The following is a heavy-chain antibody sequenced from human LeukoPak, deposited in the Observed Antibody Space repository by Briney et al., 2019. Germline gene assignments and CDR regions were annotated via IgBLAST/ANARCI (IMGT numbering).Heavy chain of an antibody. CDR3: ARLGTYDTRATLDS. CDR2: IYYTGAT. D-gene: IGHD3-22*01. CDR1: AGSIIGSYYY. J-gene: IGHJ5*02. V-gene: IGHV4-39*01. Sequence: PSETLSLTCTVSAGSIIGSYYYWGWIRQPPGKGLEYITSIYYTGATYYNPSLKSRVTISVDPSKDQFSLKLTSVTAADTAVYSCARLGTYDTRATLDSWGQGTLVTVSS.